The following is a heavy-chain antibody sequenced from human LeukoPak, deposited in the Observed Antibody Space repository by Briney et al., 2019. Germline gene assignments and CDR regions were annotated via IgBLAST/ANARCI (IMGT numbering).Heavy chain of an antibody. V-gene: IGHV3-30*03. D-gene: IGHD2-2*02. CDR1: AFIFSGHW. CDR2: ISYDGSNK. CDR3: ARDLRHQLLYCLDY. Sequence: PGGSLRLSCEGSAFIFSGHWMNWVRQTPGKGLEWVAVISYDGSNKYYADSVKGRFTISRDNSKDTLYLQVNSLRAEDTAVYYCARDLRHQLLYCLDYWGQGTLVTVSS. J-gene: IGHJ4*02.